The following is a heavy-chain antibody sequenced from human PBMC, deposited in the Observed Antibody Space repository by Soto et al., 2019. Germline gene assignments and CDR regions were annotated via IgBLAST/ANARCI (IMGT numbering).Heavy chain of an antibody. J-gene: IGHJ4*02. Sequence: QLVESGGGLVKPGGSLRLSCVASGFPFSSFSLNWIRQAPGKGLEWVSSLGRVSTTIYYADSVRGRFTVSRDNAKNSVYLQMNGLTAEDSGIYYCARVTAGSGSYQIDLWGQGTLGTVSS. V-gene: IGHV3-21*02. CDR3: ARVTAGSGSYQIDL. D-gene: IGHD3-10*01. CDR1: GFPFSSFS. CDR2: LGRVSTTI.